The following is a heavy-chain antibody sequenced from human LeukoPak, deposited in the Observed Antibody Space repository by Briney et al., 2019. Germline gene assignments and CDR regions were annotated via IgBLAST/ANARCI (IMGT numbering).Heavy chain of an antibody. Sequence: SETLSLTCSVSGGSISSGGYYWSWIRQHPGKGLEWIGYIYYSGSTYYNPSLKSRVTISVDTSKNQFSLKLSSVTAADTAVYYCASLNHYYGSGSYYNNIAEYFQHWGQGTLVTVSS. CDR3: ASLNHYYGSGSYYNNIAEYFQH. CDR1: GGSISSGGYY. D-gene: IGHD3-10*01. J-gene: IGHJ1*01. V-gene: IGHV4-31*03. CDR2: IYYSGST.